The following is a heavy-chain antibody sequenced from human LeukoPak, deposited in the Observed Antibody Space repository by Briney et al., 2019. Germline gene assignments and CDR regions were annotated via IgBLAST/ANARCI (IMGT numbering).Heavy chain of an antibody. D-gene: IGHD5-24*01. CDR3: ASWRWLQSDFDY. CDR2: IKQDGSKK. CDR1: GFAFSSYW. Sequence: GGSLRLSCAASGFAFSSYWMSWVRQAPGKGLEWVANIKQDGSKKSYVNSVKGRFTISRDNAKNSLYLQMNSLRAEDTAVYYCASWRWLQSDFDYWGQGTLVTVSS. V-gene: IGHV3-7*01. J-gene: IGHJ4*02.